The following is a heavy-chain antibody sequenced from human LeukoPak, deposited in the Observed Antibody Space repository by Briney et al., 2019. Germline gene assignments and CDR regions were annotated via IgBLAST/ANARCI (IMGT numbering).Heavy chain of an antibody. V-gene: IGHV5-51*01. CDR3: AVEKAYGSGSYWNYFDY. Sequence: GESLKISCKGSGYSFTSYWIGWVRQMPGKGLEWMGIIYPGDSDTRYSPSFQGQVTISADKSISTAYLQWSSLRASDTAMYYCAVEKAYGSGSYWNYFDYWGQGTLVTVPS. CDR1: GYSFTSYW. J-gene: IGHJ4*02. D-gene: IGHD3-10*01. CDR2: IYPGDSDT.